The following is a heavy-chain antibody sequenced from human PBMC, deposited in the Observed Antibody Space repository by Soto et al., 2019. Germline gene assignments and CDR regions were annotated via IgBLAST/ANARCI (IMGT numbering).Heavy chain of an antibody. J-gene: IGHJ6*02. D-gene: IGHD6-13*01. V-gene: IGHV1-8*01. Sequence: ASVKVSCKASGYTFTSYDINWVRQATGQGLEWMGWMNPNSGNTGYAQKFQGRVTITADKSTSTAYMELSSLRSEDTAVYYCASSSSRSGYGMDVWGQGTTVTVSS. CDR1: GYTFTSYD. CDR3: ASSSSRSGYGMDV. CDR2: MNPNSGNT.